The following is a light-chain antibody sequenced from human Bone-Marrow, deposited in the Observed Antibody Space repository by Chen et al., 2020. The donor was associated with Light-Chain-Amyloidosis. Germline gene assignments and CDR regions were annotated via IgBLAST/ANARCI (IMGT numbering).Light chain of an antibody. V-gene: IGLV2-14*01. CDR3: SSYTTSDTHV. Sequence: QSALTHPASVSGSPGQSITISCTGTSSDVGGYNHVSWFQQHPGKAPQLMIYDVSNRPSGVSNRFSGSKSGNTASLTISGLQAEDEADYYCSSYTTSDTHVFGGGTKVTVL. CDR2: DVS. J-gene: IGLJ3*02. CDR1: SSDVGGYNH.